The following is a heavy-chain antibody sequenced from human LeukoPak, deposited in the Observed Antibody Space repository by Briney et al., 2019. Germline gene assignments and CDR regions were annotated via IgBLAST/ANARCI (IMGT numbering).Heavy chain of an antibody. V-gene: IGHV3-66*02. J-gene: IGHJ4*02. CDR1: GFTFSSYA. Sequence: PGGSLRLSCAASGFTFSSYAMSWVRQAPGKGLEWVSVIYSGGSTYYADSVKGRFTISRDNSKNTLYLQMNSLRAEDTAVYYCARGISSWYQGDLDYWGQGTLVTVSS. D-gene: IGHD6-13*01. CDR3: ARGISSWYQGDLDY. CDR2: IYSGGST.